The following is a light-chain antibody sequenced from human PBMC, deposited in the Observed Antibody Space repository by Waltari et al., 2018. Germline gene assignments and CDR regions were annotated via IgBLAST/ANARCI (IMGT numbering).Light chain of an antibody. CDR2: DLD. Sequence: QSALTQPRSVSGSPGQSVTLSCTGTSSDIGGYKYVSCYQHHPGTAPKLVICDLDKPPSGVPDRFSGSKAGHTASLTISGLQTDDDADYYCCSYAGRYTSVFGRGTRVTVL. J-gene: IGLJ2*01. CDR1: SSDIGGYKY. V-gene: IGLV2-11*01. CDR3: CSYAGRYTSV.